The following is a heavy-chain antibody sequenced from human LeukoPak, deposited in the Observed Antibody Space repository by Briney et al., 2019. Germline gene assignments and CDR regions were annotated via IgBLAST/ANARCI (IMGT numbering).Heavy chain of an antibody. CDR2: INWNGGST. Sequence: GGSLRLSCAASGFTFDDYGMSWVRQAPGKGLEWVSGINWNGGSTGYADSVKGRFTISRDNAKNSLYLQMNSLRAEDTAVYYCARAYDFWSGYRPDYWGQGTLVTVSS. D-gene: IGHD3-3*01. V-gene: IGHV3-20*04. CDR3: ARAYDFWSGYRPDY. CDR1: GFTFDDYG. J-gene: IGHJ4*02.